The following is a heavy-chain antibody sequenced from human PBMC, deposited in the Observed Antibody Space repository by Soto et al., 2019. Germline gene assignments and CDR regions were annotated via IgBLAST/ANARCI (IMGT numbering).Heavy chain of an antibody. CDR1: GFTFSSYA. J-gene: IGHJ4*02. Sequence: QVQLVESGGGVVQPGRSLRLSCAASGFTFSSYAMHWVRQAPGKGLEWVAGISYDGSNKYYADSVKGRFTISGDNSKNTLYLQMNSLRAEDTAVYYCARDKSDLRFLEWSYYFDYWGQGTLVTVSS. V-gene: IGHV3-30-3*01. D-gene: IGHD3-3*01. CDR2: ISYDGSNK. CDR3: ARDKSDLRFLEWSYYFDY.